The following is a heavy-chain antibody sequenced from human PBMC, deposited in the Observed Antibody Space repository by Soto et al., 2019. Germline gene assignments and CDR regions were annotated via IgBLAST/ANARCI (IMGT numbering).Heavy chain of an antibody. J-gene: IGHJ6*02. CDR2: IIPIFGTA. V-gene: IGHV1-69*12. CDR1: GGTFSSYA. Sequence: QVQLVQSGAEVKKPGSSVKVSCKASGGTFSSYAISWVRQAPGQGLEWMGGIIPIFGTANYAQKFQGRVTITADESTSTAYMELRSLRSADTAVYYCARDLRPLDPSGSYYYYGMDVWGQGTTVTVSS. CDR3: ARDLRPLDPSGSYYYYGMDV. D-gene: IGHD3-10*01.